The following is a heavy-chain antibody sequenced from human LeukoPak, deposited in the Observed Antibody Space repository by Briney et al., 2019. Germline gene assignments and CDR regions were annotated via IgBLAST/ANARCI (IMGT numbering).Heavy chain of an antibody. Sequence: GASVKVSCKASGYTFTSYYMHWVRQAPGQGLEWMGIINPSGGSTSYAQKFQGRVTMTRDMSTSTVYMELSSPRSEDTAVYYCARDRGSVTHFDYWGQGTLVTVSS. CDR1: GYTFTSYY. D-gene: IGHD3-10*01. CDR2: INPSGGST. CDR3: ARDRGSVTHFDY. J-gene: IGHJ4*02. V-gene: IGHV1-46*01.